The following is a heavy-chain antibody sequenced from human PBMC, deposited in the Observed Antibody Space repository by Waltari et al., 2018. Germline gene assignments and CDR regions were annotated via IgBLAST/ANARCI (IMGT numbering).Heavy chain of an antibody. Sequence: EVQLSESGGGLVQPGGSLRLSCAASGFNLSSYAMSWVRQAQGRGLEGVATISGSAGSTYYADSVKGRFTISRDISKNTLFLQMNSLRAEDTALYSCAKDQYTSSRRGFDSWGQGTLVTVSS. CDR2: ISGSAGST. CDR1: GFNLSSYA. D-gene: IGHD3-10*01. J-gene: IGHJ4*02. V-gene: IGHV3-23*01. CDR3: AKDQYTSSRRGFDS.